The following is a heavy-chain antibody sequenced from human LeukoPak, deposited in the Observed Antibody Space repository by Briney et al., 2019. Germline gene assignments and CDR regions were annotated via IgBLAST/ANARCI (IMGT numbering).Heavy chain of an antibody. CDR1: GGSFSGYC. V-gene: IGHV4-34*01. D-gene: IGHD3-3*01. J-gene: IGHJ5*02. Sequence: SSETLSLTCAVYGGSFSGYCWSWIRQPPGKGLEWIGEINHSGSTNYNPSLKSRVTISVDTSKNQFSLKLSSVTAADTAVYYCARGPSTYDFWSGYFLDPWGQGTLVTVSS. CDR3: ARGPSTYDFWSGYFLDP. CDR2: INHSGST.